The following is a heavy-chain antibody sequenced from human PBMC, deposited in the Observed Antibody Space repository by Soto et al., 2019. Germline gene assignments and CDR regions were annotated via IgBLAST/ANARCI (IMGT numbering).Heavy chain of an antibody. Sequence: QVQLVQSGAEAKKPGASVKVSCKASGYIFTVYYMHWVRQAPGQGLEWMGWINPNSGGTNYAQKFQGRVTMTRDTSIRTAYMELSRLRSDDTAVYYCARQGSGSNWLDPWGQGTLVTVSS. J-gene: IGHJ5*02. V-gene: IGHV1-2*02. CDR3: ARQGSGSNWLDP. D-gene: IGHD3-10*01. CDR1: GYIFTVYY. CDR2: INPNSGGT.